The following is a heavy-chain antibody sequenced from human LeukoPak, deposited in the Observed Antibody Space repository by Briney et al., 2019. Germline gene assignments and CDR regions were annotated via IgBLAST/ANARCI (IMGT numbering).Heavy chain of an antibody. CDR1: GLTFDDYA. CDR3: TKDIGYRLGKGYYYYGMDV. Sequence: GGSLRLSCAASGLTFDDYAMHWVRQAPGKGLEWVSGISWNSGNIGYADSVKGRFTISRDNAKNSLYLQMNSLRAEDTALYYCTKDIGYRLGKGYYYYGMDVWGQGTTVTVSS. CDR2: ISWNSGNI. J-gene: IGHJ6*02. D-gene: IGHD7-27*01. V-gene: IGHV3-9*01.